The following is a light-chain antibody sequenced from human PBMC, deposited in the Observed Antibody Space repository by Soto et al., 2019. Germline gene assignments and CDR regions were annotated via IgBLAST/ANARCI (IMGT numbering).Light chain of an antibody. CDR3: QQYGSSPAYT. J-gene: IGKJ2*01. CDR1: QSVSSSY. V-gene: IGKV3-20*01. CDR2: GAS. Sequence: EIVLTQSPGTLSLSPGDRATLSCRASQSVSSSYLAGYQQKPGQAPRLLIYGASSRATGIPDRFSGSGSGTDFTLTISRLEPEDFAVYYCQQYGSSPAYTFGRATKLEIK.